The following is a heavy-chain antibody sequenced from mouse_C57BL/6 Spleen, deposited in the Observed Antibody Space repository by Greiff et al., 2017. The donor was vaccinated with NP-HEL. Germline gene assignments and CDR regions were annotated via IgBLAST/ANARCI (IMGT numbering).Heavy chain of an antibody. CDR1: GYTFTSYW. V-gene: IGHV1-72*01. J-gene: IGHJ3*01. Sequence: VQLQQPGAELVKPGASVKLSCKASGYTFTSYWMHWVKQRPGRGLEWIGRIDPNSGGTKYNEKFKSKATLTVDKPSSTAYMQLSSLTSEDSAVYDCERDYYGSSYGTWFAYWGQGTLVTVSA. CDR2: IDPNSGGT. D-gene: IGHD1-1*01. CDR3: ERDYYGSSYGTWFAY.